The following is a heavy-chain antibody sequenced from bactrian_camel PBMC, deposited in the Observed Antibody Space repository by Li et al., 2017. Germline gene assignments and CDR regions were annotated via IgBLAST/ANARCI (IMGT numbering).Heavy chain of an antibody. CDR2: FARVGSNP. V-gene: IGHV3S1*01. D-gene: IGHD6*01. CDR3: AKLNSVAGTNY. Sequence: HVQLVESGGGSVQEGGSLTLSCTPSGHIDSSYCMGWFRQVSGKRREGVAVFARVGSNPLYGDSVRGRFTISRDNAKNTLYLQLNSLKTEDTAMYYCAKLNSVAGTNYWGQGTQVTVS. J-gene: IGHJ4*01. CDR1: GHIDSSYC.